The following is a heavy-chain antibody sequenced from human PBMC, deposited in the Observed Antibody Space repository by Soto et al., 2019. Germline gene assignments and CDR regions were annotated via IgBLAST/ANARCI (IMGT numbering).Heavy chain of an antibody. D-gene: IGHD3-3*01. CDR2: INHSGST. V-gene: IGHV4-34*01. J-gene: IGHJ5*02. CDR3: AREGRITIFGVVYNWFDP. CDR1: GGSFSGYY. Sequence: LSLTFAVYGGSFSGYYWSWIRQPPGKGLEWIGEINHSGSTNYNPSLKSRVTISVDTSKNQFSLKLSSVTAADTAVYYCAREGRITIFGVVYNWFDPWGQGTLVTVSS.